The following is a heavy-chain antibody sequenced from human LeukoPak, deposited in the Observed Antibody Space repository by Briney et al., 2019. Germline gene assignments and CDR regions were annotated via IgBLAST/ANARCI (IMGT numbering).Heavy chain of an antibody. J-gene: IGHJ5*02. V-gene: IGHV4-39*07. Sequence: KPSETLSLTCSVSGGSIRSTTYYWGWIRQPPVKGLEWIGSFYYSGNTYYSPSLMSRVTISVDTSKNQFSLNLSSVTAEDTAVYYCARGDRGASSYNWKRVSVMLQCDPGGQGPLVTVSS. D-gene: IGHD1-20*01. CDR1: GGSIRSTTYY. CDR3: ARGDRGASSYNWKRVSVMLQCDP. CDR2: FYYSGNT.